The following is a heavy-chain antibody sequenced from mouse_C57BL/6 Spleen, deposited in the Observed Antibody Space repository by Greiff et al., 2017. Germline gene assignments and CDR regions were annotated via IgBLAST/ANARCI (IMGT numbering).Heavy chain of an antibody. CDR3: SRADYSNYALDY. CDR1: GYTFTSYW. Sequence: QVQLQQPGAELVKPGASVKLSCKASGYTFTSYWMHWVKQRPGQGLEWIGMIHPNSGGTNYNEKFKSKATLTVDKSSSTAYMQLSSLTSEDSAVXYGSRADYSNYALDYWGQGTPVTVSS. CDR2: IHPNSGGT. V-gene: IGHV1-64*01. J-gene: IGHJ4*01. D-gene: IGHD2-5*01.